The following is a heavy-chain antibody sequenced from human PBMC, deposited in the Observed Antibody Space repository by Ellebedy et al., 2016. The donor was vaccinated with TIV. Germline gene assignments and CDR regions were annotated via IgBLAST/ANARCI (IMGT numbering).Heavy chain of an antibody. J-gene: IGHJ1*01. Sequence: GGSLRLSCKGSGYSFTYNWIAWVRQMPGKGLEWMGLIYPDDSDTRYSPSFQGQVTMSADKSINTAYLQWSSLKASDTAMYYCASPLRDGYNEGIFHHWGQGTLVTVSS. D-gene: IGHD5-24*01. CDR2: IYPDDSDT. CDR1: GYSFTYNW. V-gene: IGHV5-51*01. CDR3: ASPLRDGYNEGIFHH.